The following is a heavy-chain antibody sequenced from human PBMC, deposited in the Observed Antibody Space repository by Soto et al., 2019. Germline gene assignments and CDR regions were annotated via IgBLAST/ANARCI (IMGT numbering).Heavy chain of an antibody. CDR2: IYYSGST. CDR1: GGSFSGYY. J-gene: IGHJ4*02. D-gene: IGHD6-6*01. Sequence: SETLSLTCAVYGGSFSGYYWSWIRQPPGKGLEWIGYIYYSGSTNYNPSLKSRVTISVDTSKNQFSLKLSSVTAADTAVYYCARHGNSSSDFDYWGQGTLVTVSS. CDR3: ARHGNSSSDFDY. V-gene: IGHV4-59*08.